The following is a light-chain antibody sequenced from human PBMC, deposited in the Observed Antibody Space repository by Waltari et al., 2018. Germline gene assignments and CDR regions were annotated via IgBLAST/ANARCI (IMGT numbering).Light chain of an antibody. J-gene: IGLJ3*02. V-gene: IGLV1-44*01. CDR3: AAWDDRLNGVV. Sequence: GQRVTISCSGSRSDIGSRTVNWYQHLPGTAPKLLIYNDDERPSGVPDRFSGSKSDTSASLGISGLQSEDEADYYCAAWDDRLNGVVFGGGTKLTVL. CDR2: NDD. CDR1: RSDIGSRT.